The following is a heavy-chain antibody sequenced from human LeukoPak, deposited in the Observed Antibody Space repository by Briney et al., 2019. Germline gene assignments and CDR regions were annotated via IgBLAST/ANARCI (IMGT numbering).Heavy chain of an antibody. V-gene: IGHV1-69*04. Sequence: SVKVSCKASGGTFSSYAISWVRQAPGQGLEWMGRIIPILGIANYTQKFQGRVTITADKSTSTAYMELSSLRSEDTAVYYCARDPNKRRYYYGPGSYYKIDYGMDVWGQGTTVTVSS. CDR1: GGTFSSYA. D-gene: IGHD3-10*01. J-gene: IGHJ6*02. CDR2: IIPILGIA. CDR3: ARDPNKRRYYYGPGSYYKIDYGMDV.